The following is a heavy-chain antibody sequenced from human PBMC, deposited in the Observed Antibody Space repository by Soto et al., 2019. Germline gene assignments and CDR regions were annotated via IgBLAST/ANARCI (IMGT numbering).Heavy chain of an antibody. CDR3: ARGGYYDSSGSRNYHYYGMNV. J-gene: IGHJ6*02. V-gene: IGHV1-18*01. D-gene: IGHD3-22*01. CDR2: ISPYDRNT. CDR1: GYTFSSYG. Sequence: QVQLVQSGGEVKKPGASVKVSCKASGYTFSSYGINWVRQAPGQGLEWLGWISPYDRNTKYAQILQGRVSMTTDTSTKRAYMEGRSLRSDDTAVYYCARGGYYDSSGSRNYHYYGMNVWGQGTTVTVSS.